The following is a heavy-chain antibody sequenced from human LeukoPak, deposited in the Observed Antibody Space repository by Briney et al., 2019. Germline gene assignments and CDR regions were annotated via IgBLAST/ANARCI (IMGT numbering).Heavy chain of an antibody. D-gene: IGHD3-10*01. V-gene: IGHV4-34*01. CDR1: GGSLSGYY. CDR3: ARGLYYYGSGTNFDF. CDR2: INHSGST. J-gene: IGHJ4*02. Sequence: SETLSLTCAVYGGSLSGYYWSWIRQPPGKGLEWIGEINHSGSTNYNPSLKSRVTISVDTSKNQFSLKLSSVTAADTAVYYCARGLYYYGSGTNFDFWGQGTLVTVSS.